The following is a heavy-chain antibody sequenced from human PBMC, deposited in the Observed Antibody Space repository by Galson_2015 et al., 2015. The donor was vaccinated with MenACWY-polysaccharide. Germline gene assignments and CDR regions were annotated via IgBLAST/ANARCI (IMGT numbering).Heavy chain of an antibody. Sequence: SLRLSCAGSGFPFGSYNMNWVRQAPGKGLEWISYISLSGDTKYYAASVKGRFTVSRDNVKNSVYLQMNSLRDEDTALYYCATGDYISQGGRSYWGQGTLVTVSS. V-gene: IGHV3-48*02. CDR1: GFPFGSYN. D-gene: IGHD4-11*01. CDR2: ISLSGDTK. CDR3: ATGDYISQGGRSY. J-gene: IGHJ4*02.